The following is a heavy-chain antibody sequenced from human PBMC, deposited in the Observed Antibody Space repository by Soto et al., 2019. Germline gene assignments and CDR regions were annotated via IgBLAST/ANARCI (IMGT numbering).Heavy chain of an antibody. CDR3: AKGYDILTGYYFGYFDY. J-gene: IGHJ4*02. D-gene: IGHD3-9*01. Sequence: HPGGSLRLCCAASGFTFSSYAMSWVRQAPGKGLEWVSAISGSGGSTYYADSVKGRFTISRDNSKNTLYLQMNSLRAEDTAVYYCAKGYDILTGYYFGYFDYWGQGTLVTVSS. CDR1: GFTFSSYA. V-gene: IGHV3-23*01. CDR2: ISGSGGST.